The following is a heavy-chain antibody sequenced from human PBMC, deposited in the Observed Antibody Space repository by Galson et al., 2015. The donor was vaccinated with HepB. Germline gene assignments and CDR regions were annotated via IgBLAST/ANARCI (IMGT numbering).Heavy chain of an antibody. Sequence: TLSLTCTVSGGSLSSGDCYWSWVRQPPGKGLEWMGYSYYSGTTYCNPSLKSRITISVDTSKNQFSLQLSSVTAADTAVYYCARDSGLYYFDSWGQGTLVTVSS. J-gene: IGHJ4*02. CDR3: ARDSGLYYFDS. CDR2: SYYSGTT. D-gene: IGHD3-10*01. V-gene: IGHV4-30-4*01. CDR1: GGSLSSGDCY.